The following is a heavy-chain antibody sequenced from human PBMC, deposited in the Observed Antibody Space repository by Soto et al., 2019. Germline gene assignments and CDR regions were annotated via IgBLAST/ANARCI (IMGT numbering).Heavy chain of an antibody. V-gene: IGHV1-24*01. CDR3: ASFGYSGYDHDY. CDR2: FDPEDGET. Sequence: ASVKVSCKVSGYTLTELSMHWVRQAPGKGLEWMGGFDPEDGETNYAQKFQGRVTITADKSTSTAYMELSSLRSEDTAVYYCASFGYSGYDHDYWGQGTLVTVSS. J-gene: IGHJ4*02. D-gene: IGHD5-12*01. CDR1: GYTLTELS.